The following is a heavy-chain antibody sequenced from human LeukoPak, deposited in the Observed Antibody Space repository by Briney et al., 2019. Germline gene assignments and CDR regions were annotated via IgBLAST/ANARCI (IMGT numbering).Heavy chain of an antibody. D-gene: IGHD3-3*01. CDR2: IYHSGTT. CDR3: ARQGKNILEWLLYPSPGAFDI. V-gene: IGHV4-59*04. Sequence: PSETLSLTCTVSGGSISSYYWSWIRQPPGKGLEWIGSIYHSGTTYYNPSLKSRVTISVDTSKNRFSLKLSSVTAADTAVYYCARQGKNILEWLLYPSPGAFDIWGQGTMVTVSS. CDR1: GGSISSYY. J-gene: IGHJ3*02.